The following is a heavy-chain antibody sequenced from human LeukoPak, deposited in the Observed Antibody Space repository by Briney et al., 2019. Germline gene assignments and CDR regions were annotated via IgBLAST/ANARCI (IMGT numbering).Heavy chain of an antibody. V-gene: IGHV3-30*18. CDR2: ISYDGSNK. J-gene: IGHJ4*02. CDR3: AKDVRYCSSTSCPLDY. Sequence: GGSLRLSCEASGFTFSSYSMTWVRQAPGKGLEWVAVISYDGSNKYYADSVKGRFTISRDNSKNTLYLQMNSLRAEDTAVYYCAKDVRYCSSTSCPLDYWGQGTLVTVSS. CDR1: GFTFSSYS. D-gene: IGHD2-2*01.